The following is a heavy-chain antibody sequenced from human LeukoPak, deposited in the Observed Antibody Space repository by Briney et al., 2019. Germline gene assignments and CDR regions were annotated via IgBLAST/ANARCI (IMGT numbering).Heavy chain of an antibody. D-gene: IGHD3-22*01. J-gene: IGHJ5*02. CDR3: ARASLYDSSGYGCFAP. CDR1: GYTFTSYD. CDR2: MNPNSGNT. Sequence: ASVKVSCKASGYTFTSYDINWVRQATGQGLEWMGWMNPNSGNTGYAQKFQGRVTITSNTSISTAYMELSSLRSEDTAVYYCARASLYDSSGYGCFAPWGQEPLVTVSS. V-gene: IGHV1-8*03.